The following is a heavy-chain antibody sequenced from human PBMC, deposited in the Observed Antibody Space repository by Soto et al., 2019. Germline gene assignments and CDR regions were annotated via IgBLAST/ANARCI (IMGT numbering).Heavy chain of an antibody. CDR2: IYPGDSDT. Sequence: GESLKISCKGSGYSFTSYWIGWVRQMPGKGLEGIGIIYPGDSDTRYSPSVQGQVNFSPDKSIINAFLQWNSLKASDTAMYYCATSIDIVGADYWGQGTLVTVSS. J-gene: IGHJ4*02. CDR3: ATSIDIVGADY. D-gene: IGHD1-26*01. CDR1: GYSFTSYW. V-gene: IGHV5-51*01.